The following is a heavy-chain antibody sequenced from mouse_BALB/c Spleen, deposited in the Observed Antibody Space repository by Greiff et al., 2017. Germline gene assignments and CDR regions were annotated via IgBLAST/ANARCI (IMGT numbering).Heavy chain of an antibody. V-gene: IGHV1S29*02. D-gene: IGHD6-2*01. J-gene: IGHJ4*01. Sequence: EVQLQQSGPELVKPGASVKISCKASGYTFTDYNMHWVKQSHGKSLEWIGYIYPYNGGTGYNQKFKSKATLTVDNSSSTAYMELRSLTSEDSAVYYCARLGGNQSLYYAMDYWGQGTSVTVSS. CDR1: GYTFTDYN. CDR3: ARLGGNQSLYYAMDY. CDR2: IYPYNGGT.